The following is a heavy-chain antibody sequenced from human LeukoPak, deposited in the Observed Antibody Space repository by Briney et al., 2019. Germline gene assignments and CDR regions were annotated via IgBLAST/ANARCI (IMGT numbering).Heavy chain of an antibody. V-gene: IGHV3-23*01. D-gene: IGHD3-22*01. CDR1: GFTYSSYA. CDR2: ISGSGGST. CDR3: AKDDGYDSSGYYIAPDY. J-gene: IGHJ4*02. Sequence: GGSLRLSCAASGFTYSSYARSWVRQAPGKGLEWVSAISGSGGSTYYADSVKGRFTISRDNSKNTLYLQMNSLRAEDTAVYYCAKDDGYDSSGYYIAPDYWGQGTLVTVSS.